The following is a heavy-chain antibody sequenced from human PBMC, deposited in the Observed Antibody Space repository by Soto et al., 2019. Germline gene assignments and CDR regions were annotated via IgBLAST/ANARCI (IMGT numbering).Heavy chain of an antibody. V-gene: IGHV1-2*02. J-gene: IGHJ4*02. Sequence: ASVKVSCKASGYTFTGYYMHWVRQAPGQGLEWMGWINPNSGGTNYAQKFQGRVTMTRDTSISTAYMELSRLRSDDTAVYYCAADMYYYDSSGYLGFDYWGQGTLVTVSS. CDR3: AADMYYYDSSGYLGFDY. CDR1: GYTFTGYY. D-gene: IGHD3-22*01. CDR2: INPNSGGT.